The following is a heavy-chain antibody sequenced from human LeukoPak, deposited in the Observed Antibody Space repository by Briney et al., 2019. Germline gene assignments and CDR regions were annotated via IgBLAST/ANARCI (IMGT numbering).Heavy chain of an antibody. CDR3: ARDWPPSGYYFDY. CDR2: IIPIFGTA. Sequence: SVKVSCKASGGTFSSYAISWVRQAPGQGLEWMGGIIPIFGTANYAQKFQGRVTITAAESTSTAYMELSSLRSEDTAVYYCARDWPPSGYYFDYWGQGTLVTVSS. CDR1: GGTFSSYA. D-gene: IGHD1-26*01. J-gene: IGHJ4*02. V-gene: IGHV1-69*13.